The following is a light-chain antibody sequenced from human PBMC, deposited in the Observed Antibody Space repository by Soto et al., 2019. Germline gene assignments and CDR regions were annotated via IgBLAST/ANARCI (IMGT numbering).Light chain of an antibody. CDR1: QSVSSSS. Sequence: EIVLTQSPGTLSLSPGERATLSCRASQSVSSSSLAWYQQKPGQAPRLLIYGASSRATGIPDRFSGSGSGTDFTLTISRLEPEDVAVYYCQQYGSSFGGGTKVEIK. V-gene: IGKV3-20*01. J-gene: IGKJ4*01. CDR3: QQYGSS. CDR2: GAS.